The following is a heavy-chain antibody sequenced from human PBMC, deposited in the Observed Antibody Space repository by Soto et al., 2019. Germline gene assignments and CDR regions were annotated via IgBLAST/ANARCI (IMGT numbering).Heavy chain of an antibody. Sequence: QVQLVESGGGVVQPGRSLRLSCAASGFTFSSYGMHWVRQAPGKGLEWVAVVWYDGSNKYYADSVKGRFTISRDTSKNTLYLQMNSLRAEDTAVYYCARVRGYSSSSHYYYYMDVWGKGTTVTVSS. V-gene: IGHV3-33*01. CDR3: ARVRGYSSSSHYYYYMDV. D-gene: IGHD6-6*01. CDR1: GFTFSSYG. CDR2: VWYDGSNK. J-gene: IGHJ6*03.